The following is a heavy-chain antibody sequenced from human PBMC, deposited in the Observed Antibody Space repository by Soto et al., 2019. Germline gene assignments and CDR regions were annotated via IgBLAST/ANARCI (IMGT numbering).Heavy chain of an antibody. J-gene: IGHJ4*02. CDR2: INPNSGGT. CDR1: GYTFTGYY. D-gene: IGHD4-17*01. CDR3: ARDSGDYSPHRFDY. V-gene: IGHV1-2*04. Sequence: ASVKVSCKASGYTFTGYYMHWVRQAPGQGFEWMGWINPNSGGTNYAQKFQGWVTMTRDTSISTAYMELSRLRSDDTAVYYCARDSGDYSPHRFDYWGQGTLVTVSS.